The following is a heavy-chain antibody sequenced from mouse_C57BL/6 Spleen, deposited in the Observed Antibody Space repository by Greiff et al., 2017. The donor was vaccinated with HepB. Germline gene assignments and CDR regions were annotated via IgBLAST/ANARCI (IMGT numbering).Heavy chain of an antibody. CDR2: IDPSDSET. D-gene: IGHD1-1*01. J-gene: IGHJ3*01. CDR1: GYTFTSYW. Sequence: QVQLQQPGAELVRPGSSVKLSCKASGYTFTSYWMHWVKQRPIQGLEWIGNIDPSDSETHYNQKFKDKATLTVDKSSSTAYMQLSSLTSEDSAVYYCARNGDYGSDWFAYWGQGTLVTVSA. CDR3: ARNGDYGSDWFAY. V-gene: IGHV1-52*01.